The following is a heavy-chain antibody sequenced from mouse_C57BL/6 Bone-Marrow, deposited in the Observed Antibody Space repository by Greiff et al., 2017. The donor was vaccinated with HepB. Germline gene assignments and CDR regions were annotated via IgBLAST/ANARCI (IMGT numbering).Heavy chain of an antibody. D-gene: IGHD2-5*01. V-gene: IGHV1-62-2*01. CDR2: FYPGSGSI. Sequence: QVQLKQSGAELVKPGASVKLSCKASGYTFTEYTIHWVKQRSGQGLEWIGWFYPGSGSIKYNEKFKDKATLTADKSSSTVYMELSRLTSEDSAVYFCARHAYYSNYVFYAMDYWGQGTSVTVSS. CDR3: ARHAYYSNYVFYAMDY. J-gene: IGHJ4*01. CDR1: GYTFTEYT.